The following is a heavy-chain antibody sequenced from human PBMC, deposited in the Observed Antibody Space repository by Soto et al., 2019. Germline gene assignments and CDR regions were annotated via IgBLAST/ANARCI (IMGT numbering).Heavy chain of an antibody. J-gene: IGHJ6*02. Sequence: PGESLKISCTASGFTFGDYAMSWFRQAPGKGLEWVGFIRSKAYGGTTEYAASVKGRFTISRDDSKSIAYLQMNSLKTEDTAVYYCTGPGIAAAGTRSYYGMDVWGQGTTVTVSS. CDR2: IRSKAYGGTT. D-gene: IGHD6-13*01. V-gene: IGHV3-49*03. CDR3: TGPGIAAAGTRSYYGMDV. CDR1: GFTFGDYA.